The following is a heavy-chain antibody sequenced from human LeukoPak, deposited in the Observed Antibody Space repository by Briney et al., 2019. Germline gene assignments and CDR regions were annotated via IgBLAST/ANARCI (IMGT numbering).Heavy chain of an antibody. J-gene: IGHJ5*02. Sequence: SVKVSCKASGGTFSSYVINWVRQAPGQGLEWMGRIIPILHIANYAQRFQGRVTITADKSTSTAYMELSSLRSEDTAVYYCAREGGEGSGTYYNPNWFDPWGQGTLVTVSS. V-gene: IGHV1-69*04. CDR3: AREGGEGSGTYYNPNWFDP. D-gene: IGHD3-10*01. CDR1: GGTFSSYV. CDR2: IIPILHIA.